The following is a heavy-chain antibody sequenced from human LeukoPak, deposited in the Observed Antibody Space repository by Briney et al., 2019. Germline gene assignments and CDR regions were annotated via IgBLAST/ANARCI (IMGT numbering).Heavy chain of an antibody. CDR1: GFIFSNTY. CDR2: ISSDGVEK. V-gene: IGHV3-30*03. CDR3: AREGHYDILTGYSPVEYYFYYMDV. D-gene: IGHD3-9*01. Sequence: PGGSLRLSCAASGFIFSNTYMNWVRQVPGKGLEWVAAISSDGVEKHYADSVKGRFTISRDNSKSTLYLQMNSLRAEDTALYYCAREGHYDILTGYSPVEYYFYYMDVWGKGTTVTVSS. J-gene: IGHJ6*03.